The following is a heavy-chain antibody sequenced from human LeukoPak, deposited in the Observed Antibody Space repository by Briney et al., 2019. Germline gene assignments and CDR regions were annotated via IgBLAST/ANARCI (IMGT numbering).Heavy chain of an antibody. CDR1: GGSISGTNW. J-gene: IGHJ4*02. CDR2: ISLAGQT. CDR3: SRESGPFCPFGY. V-gene: IGHV4/OR15-8*02. D-gene: IGHD1-26*01. Sequence: SGTLSLTCGVSGGSISGTNWWSCVRQPPGQGLEWIGEISLAGQTNYNPSLSGRVTMSLDKSSNQLSLHLTSVTAADTATYFCSRESGPFCPFGYWGQGTLVIVSS.